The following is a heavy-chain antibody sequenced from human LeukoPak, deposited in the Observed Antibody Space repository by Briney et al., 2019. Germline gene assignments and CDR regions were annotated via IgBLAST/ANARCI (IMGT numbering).Heavy chain of an antibody. Sequence: GGSLRLSCAASGFTFDDYAMHWVPQAPGKGLEGVSGISWNSGSIGYADSVKGRFTISRDNAKNSLYLQMQSLRAEDMALYYCAREKYISAYPRSFDYWGQGTLVTVSS. CDR2: ISWNSGSI. J-gene: IGHJ4*02. CDR3: AREKYISAYPRSFDY. V-gene: IGHV3-9*03. D-gene: IGHD3-16*01. CDR1: GFTFDDYA.